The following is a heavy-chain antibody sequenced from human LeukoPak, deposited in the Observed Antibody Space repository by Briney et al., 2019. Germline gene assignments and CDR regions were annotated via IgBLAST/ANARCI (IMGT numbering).Heavy chain of an antibody. V-gene: IGHV3-23*01. D-gene: IGHD3-16*02. CDR2: ISVSGGST. CDR3: AKSLSFYNFDY. J-gene: IGHJ4*02. Sequence: GGSLRLAWAASGFTFSNYAMTWVRQAPGKGREWVSLISVSGGSTFYADSVKGRFTISRDNSKNTLYLQMNSLRVEDTAVYYCAKSLSFYNFDYWGQGNLVTVSS. CDR1: GFTFSNYA.